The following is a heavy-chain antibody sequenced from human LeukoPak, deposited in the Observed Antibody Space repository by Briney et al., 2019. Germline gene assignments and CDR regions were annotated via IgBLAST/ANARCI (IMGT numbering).Heavy chain of an antibody. CDR1: GYTFTSYG. CDR2: ISAYNGNT. CDR3: ARAEGPYSGSYLDY. D-gene: IGHD1-26*01. Sequence: ASVKVSCKASGYTFTSYGISWVRQAPGQGLEWMGWISAYNGNTNYAQKFQGRVTITADKSTSTAYMELSSLRSEDTAVYYCARAEGPYSGSYLDYWGQGTLVTVSS. J-gene: IGHJ4*02. V-gene: IGHV1-18*01.